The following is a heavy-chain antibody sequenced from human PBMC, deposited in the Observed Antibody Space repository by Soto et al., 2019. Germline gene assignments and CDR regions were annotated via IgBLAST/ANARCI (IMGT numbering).Heavy chain of an antibody. D-gene: IGHD4-17*01. CDR2: ISTWSSYS. Sequence: PGGSLRLSCAASGFSISNAWMHWVRQAPGKGLEWVSYISTWSSYSFYADSVKGRFTISRDNSENSLYLQLDSLRDEDTAVYYCARASHDYGALDYWGQGALVTVSS. CDR3: ARASHDYGALDY. V-gene: IGHV3-21*01. CDR1: GFSISNAW. J-gene: IGHJ4*02.